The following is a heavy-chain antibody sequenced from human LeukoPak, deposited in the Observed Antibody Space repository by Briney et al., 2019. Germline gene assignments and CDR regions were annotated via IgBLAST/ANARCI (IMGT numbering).Heavy chain of an antibody. CDR2: ISAYSGTT. Sequence: ASVKVSCKASGYTFISYGISWVRQAPGKGLKWMGWISAYSGTTKYTQKLRGRVTMTTETSTSTAYMELGSLRSDDTAVYYCARLRVINGDLDYWGQGTLVTVSS. CDR3: ARLRVINGDLDY. V-gene: IGHV1-18*01. J-gene: IGHJ4*02. CDR1: GYTFISYG.